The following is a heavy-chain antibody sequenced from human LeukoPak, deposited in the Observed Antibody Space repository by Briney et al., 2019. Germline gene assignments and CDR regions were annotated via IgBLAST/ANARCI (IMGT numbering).Heavy chain of an antibody. J-gene: IGHJ4*02. CDR1: GFTFSSYS. Sequence: GGSLRLSCAASGFTFSSYSMNWVRQAPGKGLEWVSSISSSSSFRYYADSVKARFTISRDNAKNSLYLQMNSLRAEDTAVYYCARESSGYFYWGQGILVTVSS. CDR3: ARESSGYFY. D-gene: IGHD3-22*01. V-gene: IGHV3-21*01. CDR2: ISSSSSFR.